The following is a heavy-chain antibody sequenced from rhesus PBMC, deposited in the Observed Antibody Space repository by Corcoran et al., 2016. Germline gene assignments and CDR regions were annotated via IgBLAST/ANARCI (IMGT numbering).Heavy chain of an antibody. D-gene: IGHD3-34*01. CDR2: ISNTGKTI. CDR3: TRALGYFDY. J-gene: IGHJ4*01. V-gene: IGHV3S4*01. Sequence: EVQLVESGGGLVQPGGSLRLSCAASGFTFSSYDMSWVRQALVKGLEWVSSISNTGKTIYYADSVKGRFTISRDNAKNSLSLQMNSLKTEDTAVYYCTRALGYFDYWGQGVLVTVSS. CDR1: GFTFSSYD.